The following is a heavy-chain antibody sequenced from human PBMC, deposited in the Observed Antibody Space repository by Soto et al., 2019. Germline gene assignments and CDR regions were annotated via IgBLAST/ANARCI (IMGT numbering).Heavy chain of an antibody. Sequence: GGSLRLSCAASGFTFNNVWMSWVRQAPGEGLEWVARIKSTTDGGTTDYAAPVKGRFTISRDDSINTLFLQMNSLKTEDTAVYYCTKDRRSVVLDPYFHYWGQGTLVTVSS. V-gene: IGHV3-15*01. CDR2: IKSTTDGGTT. CDR3: TKDRRSVVLDPYFHY. J-gene: IGHJ4*02. CDR1: GFTFNNVW. D-gene: IGHD1-1*01.